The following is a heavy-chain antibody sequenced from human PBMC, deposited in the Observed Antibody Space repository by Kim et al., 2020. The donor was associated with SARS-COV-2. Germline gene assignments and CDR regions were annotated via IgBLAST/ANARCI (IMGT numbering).Heavy chain of an antibody. V-gene: IGHV3-66*01. CDR3: AREGRGHHYYYGMDV. CDR2: IYSGGST. J-gene: IGHJ6*02. Sequence: GGSLRLSCAASGFTVSSNYMSWVRQAPGKGLEWVSVIYSGGSTYYADSVKGRFTISRDNSKNTLYLQMNSLRAEDTAVYYCAREGRGHHYYYGMDVWGQGTTVTVSS. CDR1: GFTVSSNY.